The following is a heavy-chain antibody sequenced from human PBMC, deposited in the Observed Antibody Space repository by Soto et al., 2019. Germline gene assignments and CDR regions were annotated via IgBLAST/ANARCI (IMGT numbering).Heavy chain of an antibody. CDR2: TYYRSKWYN. V-gene: IGHV6-1*01. CDR3: ASSRGYSYGLDY. CDR1: GDSVSSNSAA. Sequence: SQTLSLTCAISGDSVSSNSAAWNWTRQSPSRGLEWLGRTYYRSKWYNDYAVSVKSRITINPDTSKNQFSLQLNSATPEDTAVYYCASSRGYSYGLDYWGQGTLVTVSS. J-gene: IGHJ4*02. D-gene: IGHD5-18*01.